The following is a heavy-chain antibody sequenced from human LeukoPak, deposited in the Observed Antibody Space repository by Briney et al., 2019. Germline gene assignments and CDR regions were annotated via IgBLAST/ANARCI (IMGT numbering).Heavy chain of an antibody. CDR1: GYTFTSYA. Sequence: ASVKVSCKASGYTFTSYAMHWVRQAPGQRLEWMGWISAYNGNTNYAQKLQGRVTMTTDTSTSTAYMELRSLRSDDTAVYYCARVRGYSSSWEFDYWGQGTLVTVSS. J-gene: IGHJ4*02. D-gene: IGHD6-13*01. V-gene: IGHV1-18*01. CDR3: ARVRGYSSSWEFDY. CDR2: ISAYNGNT.